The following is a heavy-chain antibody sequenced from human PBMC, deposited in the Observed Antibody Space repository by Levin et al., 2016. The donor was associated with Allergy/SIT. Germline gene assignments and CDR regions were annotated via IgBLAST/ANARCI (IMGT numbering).Heavy chain of an antibody. CDR2: ISAYNGNT. J-gene: IGHJ4*02. CDR3: ARDEGVGATTLGAY. V-gene: IGHV1-18*01. D-gene: IGHD1-26*01. Sequence: WVRQAPGQGLEWMGWISAYNGNTNYAQKLQGRVTMTTDTSTSTAYMELRSLRSDDTAVYYCARDEGVGATTLGAYWGQGTLVTVSS.